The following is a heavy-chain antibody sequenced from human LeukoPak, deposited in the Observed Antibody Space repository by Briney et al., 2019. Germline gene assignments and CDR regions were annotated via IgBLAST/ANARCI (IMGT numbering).Heavy chain of an antibody. CDR3: ASHTKGILWWSYWFDP. J-gene: IGHJ5*02. V-gene: IGHV5-10-1*01. D-gene: IGHD2-21*01. Sequence: GESLRISCKGSGYSFTSYWISWVRQMPGKGLEWMGRIDPSDSYTNYSPSFQGHVTISADKSISTAYLQWSSLKASDTAMYYCASHTKGILWWSYWFDPWGQGTLVTVSS. CDR2: IDPSDSYT. CDR1: GYSFTSYW.